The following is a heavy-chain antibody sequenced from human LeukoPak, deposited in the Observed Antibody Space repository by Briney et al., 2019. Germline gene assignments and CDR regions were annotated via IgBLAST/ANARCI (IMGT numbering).Heavy chain of an antibody. CDR2: INPNSGGT. V-gene: IGHV1-2*02. J-gene: IGHJ5*02. D-gene: IGHD6-19*01. CDR3: ASYAGYSSGWYWFDP. Sequence: GASVKVSCKASGYTFTGYYMHWVRQAPGQGLEWMGWINPNSGGTNYAQKFQGRVTMTRATSISTAYMELSRLRSDDTAVYYCASYAGYSSGWYWFDPWGQGTLVTVSS. CDR1: GYTFTGYY.